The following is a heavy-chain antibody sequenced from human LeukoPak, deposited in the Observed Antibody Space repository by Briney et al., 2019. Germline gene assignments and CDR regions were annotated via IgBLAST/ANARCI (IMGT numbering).Heavy chain of an antibody. J-gene: IGHJ4*02. V-gene: IGHV4-4*07. Sequence: SETLSLTCTVSGGSISSYYWSWIRQPAGKGLEWIGRIYTSGSTNYNPSLKSRVTISVDTSKNQFSLKLSSVTAADTAVYYCASEVYYGSGSYYNEVYWGQGTLVTVSS. D-gene: IGHD3-10*01. CDR3: ASEVYYGSGSYYNEVY. CDR2: IYTSGST. CDR1: GGSISSYY.